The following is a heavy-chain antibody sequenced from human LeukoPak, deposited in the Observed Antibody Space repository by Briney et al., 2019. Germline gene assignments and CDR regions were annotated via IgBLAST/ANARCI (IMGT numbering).Heavy chain of an antibody. J-gene: IGHJ3*02. CDR3: AVGLYYYDSSGYYKEDDAFDI. CDR2: INPNSGDT. V-gene: IGHV1-2*02. Sequence: GASVKVSCKASGYIFTGYYIHWVRQAPGQGLEWMGWINPNSGDTNYAQKFQGRVTMTTDTSITIAYMELSRLRSDDTAVYYCAVGLYYYDSSGYYKEDDAFDIWGQGTMVTVSS. CDR1: GYIFTGYY. D-gene: IGHD3-22*01.